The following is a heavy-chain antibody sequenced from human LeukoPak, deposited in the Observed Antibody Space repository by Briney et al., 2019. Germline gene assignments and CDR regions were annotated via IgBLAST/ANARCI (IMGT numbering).Heavy chain of an antibody. CDR2: IYYSGST. CDR3: ARDLRCGGDCYAFDY. CDR1: GGSISSYY. Sequence: SKTLSLTCTVSGGSISSYYWSWIRQPPGKGLEWIGYIYYSGSTNYNPSLKSRVTISVDTSKNQFSLKLSSVTAADTAVYYCARDLRCGGDCYAFDYWGQGTLITVSS. V-gene: IGHV4-59*01. J-gene: IGHJ4*02. D-gene: IGHD2-21*01.